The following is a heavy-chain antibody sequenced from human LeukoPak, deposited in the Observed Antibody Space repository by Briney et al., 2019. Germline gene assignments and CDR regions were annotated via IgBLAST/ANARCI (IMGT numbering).Heavy chain of an antibody. J-gene: IGHJ4*02. CDR1: GYTFTSYG. Sequence: ASVKVSCKASGYTFTSYGISWVRQAPGQGLEWMGWISAYNGNTNCAQKLQGRVTMTTDTSTSTAYMELSSLRSEDTAVYYCAAECGGGSFDYWGQGTLVTVSS. D-gene: IGHD1-26*01. CDR2: ISAYNGNT. V-gene: IGHV1-18*01. CDR3: AAECGGGSFDY.